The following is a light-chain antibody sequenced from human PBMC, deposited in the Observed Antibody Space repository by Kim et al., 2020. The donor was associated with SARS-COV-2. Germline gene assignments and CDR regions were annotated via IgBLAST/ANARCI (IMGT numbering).Light chain of an antibody. CDR1: QTIGRS. Sequence: DIQMTQFPSTLSASVRDRVTITCRASQTIGRSLAWCQQKPGKAPKVLISMASTLESGVPSRFSGSGSGTEFTLTISSLQADDFATYYCQQYQNYPLTFGGGTKVDIK. CDR3: QQYQNYPLT. J-gene: IGKJ4*01. V-gene: IGKV1-5*03. CDR2: MAS.